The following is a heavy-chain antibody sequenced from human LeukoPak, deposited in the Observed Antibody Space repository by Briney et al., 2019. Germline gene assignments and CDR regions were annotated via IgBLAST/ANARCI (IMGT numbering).Heavy chain of an antibody. CDR1: GFTFSNAW. D-gene: IGHD4-17*01. Sequence: GGSLRLSCAASGFTFSNAWMNWVRQAPGKGLVWVSRINSGGSSTSYADSVKGRFTISRDNAKNTLYLQMNSLRAEDTAVYYCASLDGDYPSPDAFDIWGQGTMVTVSS. CDR2: INSGGSST. CDR3: ASLDGDYPSPDAFDI. V-gene: IGHV3-74*01. J-gene: IGHJ3*02.